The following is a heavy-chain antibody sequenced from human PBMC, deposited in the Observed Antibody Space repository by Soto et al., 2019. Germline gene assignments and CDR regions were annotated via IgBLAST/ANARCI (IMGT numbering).Heavy chain of an antibody. CDR3: ATAKPYCTNGVCRNDAFDI. J-gene: IGHJ3*02. D-gene: IGHD2-8*01. V-gene: IGHV1-24*01. Sequence: GASVKVSCKVSGYTLTEFSMHWVRQAPGKGLEWMGGFDPEDGETIYAQKFQGRVTMTEDTSTDTAYMELSSLRSEDTAVYYCATAKPYCTNGVCRNDAFDIWGQGTMVTVSS. CDR1: GYTLTEFS. CDR2: FDPEDGET.